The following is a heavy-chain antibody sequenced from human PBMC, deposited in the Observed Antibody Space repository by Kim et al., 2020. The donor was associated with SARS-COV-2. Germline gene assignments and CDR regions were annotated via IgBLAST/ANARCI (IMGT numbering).Heavy chain of an antibody. CDR3: ARDGGRAGAYYYDSSGYYYEDAFDI. D-gene: IGHD3-22*01. V-gene: IGHV3-33*05. Sequence: GGSLRLSCAASGFTFSSYGMHWVRQAPGKGLEWVAVISYDGSNKYYADSVKGRFTISRDNSKNTLYLQMNSLRAEDTAVYYCARDGGRAGAYYYDSSGYYYEDAFDIWGQGTMVTVSS. J-gene: IGHJ3*02. CDR1: GFTFSSYG. CDR2: ISYDGSNK.